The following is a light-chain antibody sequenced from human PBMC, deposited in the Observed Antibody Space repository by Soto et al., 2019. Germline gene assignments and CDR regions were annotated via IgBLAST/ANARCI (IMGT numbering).Light chain of an antibody. CDR1: QGIRND. CDR3: LKYYDYPLM. Sequence: AIQMTQSPSSLSASVGDRVTITCRASQGIRNDLGWYQQKPGKAPNLLIYATSTLQSGVPSRFSGSGSGTDFTLTISSLQPEDFATYYCLKYYDYPLMFGGGTKVEIK. V-gene: IGKV1-6*01. J-gene: IGKJ4*02. CDR2: ATS.